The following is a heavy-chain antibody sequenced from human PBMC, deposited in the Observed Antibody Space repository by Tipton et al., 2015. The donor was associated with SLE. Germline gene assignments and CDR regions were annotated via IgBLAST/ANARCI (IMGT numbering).Heavy chain of an antibody. CDR2: IYYTGST. V-gene: IGHV4-39*01. CDR3: AGGSGYEYYYYYNGLDV. J-gene: IGHJ6*02. Sequence: TLSLTCTVSGGSITTTTYYWGWVRQPPGKGLEWIGGIYYTGSTHYNPSLKTRVTISVDTSKNQFSLNLSSVTAADTAVYFCAGGSGYEYYYYYNGLDVWGRGTRVTVSS. D-gene: IGHD5-12*01. CDR1: GGSITTTTYY.